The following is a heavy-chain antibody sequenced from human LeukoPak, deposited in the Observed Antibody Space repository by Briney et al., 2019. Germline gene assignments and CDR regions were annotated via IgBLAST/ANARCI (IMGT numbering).Heavy chain of an antibody. J-gene: IGHJ4*02. CDR1: GFTVSSNY. V-gene: IGHV3-53*01. Sequence: GGSLRLSCAASGFTVSSNYMSWVRQAPGKGLEWVSVIYSGGSTYYADSVKGRFTISRDNSKNTLYLQMNSLRAEGTAVYYCARDSDGDYFDYWGQGTLVTVSS. CDR3: ARDSDGDYFDY. D-gene: IGHD4-17*01. CDR2: IYSGGST.